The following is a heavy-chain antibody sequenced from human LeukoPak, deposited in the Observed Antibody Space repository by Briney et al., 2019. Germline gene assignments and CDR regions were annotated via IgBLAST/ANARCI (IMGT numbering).Heavy chain of an antibody. J-gene: IGHJ6*02. Sequence: PSETLSFTCTVSGGSISSYYWSWIRQPPGKGLEWIGYIYYSGSTNYNPSLKSRVTISVDTSKNQFSLKLSSVTAADTAVYYCARASGGSSWGYYYGMDVWGQGTTVTVSS. CDR3: ARASGGSSWGYYYGMDV. D-gene: IGHD2-15*01. CDR2: IYYSGST. CDR1: GGSISSYY. V-gene: IGHV4-59*01.